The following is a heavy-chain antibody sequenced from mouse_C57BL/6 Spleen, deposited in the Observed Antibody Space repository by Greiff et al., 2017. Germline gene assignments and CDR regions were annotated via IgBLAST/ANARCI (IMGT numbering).Heavy chain of an antibody. CDR2: INPNNGGT. CDR1: GYTFTDYN. J-gene: IGHJ2*01. CDR3: ARSGDSILYYFDY. Sequence: EVQLQQSGPELVKPGASVKMSCKASGYTFTDYNMHWVKQSHGKSLEWIGYINPNNGGTSYNQKFKGKATLTVNKSSSTAYMELRSLTSEDSAVYYCARSGDSILYYFDYWGQGTTLTVSS. D-gene: IGHD2-3*01. V-gene: IGHV1-22*01.